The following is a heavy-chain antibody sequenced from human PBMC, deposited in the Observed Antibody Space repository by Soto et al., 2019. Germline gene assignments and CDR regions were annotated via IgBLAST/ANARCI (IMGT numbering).Heavy chain of an antibody. D-gene: IGHD2-15*01. CDR3: ASTPPGGYCSGGICYPTPLFDY. CDR2: IYYSGST. V-gene: IGHV4-59*01. J-gene: IGHJ4*02. CDR1: GGSISSYY. Sequence: QVQLQESGPGLVKPSETLSLTCTVSGGSISSYYWSWIRQPPGKGLEWIGYIYYSGSTNYNPSLKSRVTISVDTSKNQCSLKLSSVTAADTAVYYCASTPPGGYCSGGICYPTPLFDYWGQGTLVTVSS.